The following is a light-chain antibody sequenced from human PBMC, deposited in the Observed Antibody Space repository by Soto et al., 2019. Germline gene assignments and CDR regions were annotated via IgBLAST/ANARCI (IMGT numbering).Light chain of an antibody. CDR2: GTS. CDR3: QQYRT. J-gene: IGKJ1*01. V-gene: IGKV3-20*01. CDR1: QSVSSSS. Sequence: EIVLTQSPGTLSLSPGERATLSCRASQSVSSSSLAWYQQKPGQAPRLLISGTSSRATGIPDRFSGSGSRTDFTLTISRLEPEDFAVYFCQQYRTLGQGTKVDIK.